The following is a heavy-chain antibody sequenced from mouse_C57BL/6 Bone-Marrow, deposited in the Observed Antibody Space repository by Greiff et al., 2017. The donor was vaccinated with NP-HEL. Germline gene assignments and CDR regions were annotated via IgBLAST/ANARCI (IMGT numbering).Heavy chain of an antibody. Sequence: EVKLMESGGGLVQSGRSLRLSCATSGFTFSDFYMEWVRQAPGKGLEWIAASRNKANDYTTEYSASVKGRFIVSRDTSQSILYLQMNALRAEDTAIYYCARDDYSRYAMDYWGQGTSVTVSS. CDR2: SRNKANDYTT. CDR1: GFTFSDFY. J-gene: IGHJ4*01. V-gene: IGHV7-1*01. CDR3: ARDDYSRYAMDY. D-gene: IGHD2-12*01.